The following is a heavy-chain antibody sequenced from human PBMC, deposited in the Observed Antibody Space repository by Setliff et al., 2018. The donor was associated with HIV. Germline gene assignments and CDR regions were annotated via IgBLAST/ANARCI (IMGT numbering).Heavy chain of an antibody. CDR2: IKDDGRDK. CDR3: AREVWSEDDN. CDR1: GFTFRSYW. V-gene: IGHV3-7*05. J-gene: IGHJ4*02. Sequence: GGSLRLSCVASGFTFRSYWMSWVRQAPGKRPEWVANIKDDGRDKFYLDSVKGRFTISRDNAKNSLYLQMNSLRAEDAAVYYCAREVWSEDDNWGQGALVTVSS. D-gene: IGHD3-10*01.